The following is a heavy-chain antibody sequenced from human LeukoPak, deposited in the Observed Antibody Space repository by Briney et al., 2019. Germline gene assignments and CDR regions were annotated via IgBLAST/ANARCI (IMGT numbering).Heavy chain of an antibody. Sequence: GRSLRLSCAASGFTFSSYDMHWVRQAPGKGLEWVAFILYDRTNIYYADSVRGRFTISRDNSKNTLYLQMNSLRAEDTAVYYFAKGLDARRELAPFDNWGQGTMVTVSS. D-gene: IGHD3-10*01. V-gene: IGHV3-30*18. CDR2: ILYDRTNI. CDR3: AKGLDARRELAPFDN. J-gene: IGHJ5*02. CDR1: GFTFSSYD.